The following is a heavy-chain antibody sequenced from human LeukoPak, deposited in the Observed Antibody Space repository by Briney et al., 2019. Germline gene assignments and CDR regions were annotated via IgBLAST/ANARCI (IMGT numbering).Heavy chain of an antibody. CDR2: IIPIFGTA. D-gene: IGHD2-15*01. Sequence: GASVKVSCMASGGTFSSYAISWVRQAPGQGLEGMGGIIPIFGTANYAQKFQGRVTITADESTSTAYMELSSLRSEDTAVYYCAICSGGSCYTFDYWGQGTLVTVSS. CDR1: GGTFSSYA. J-gene: IGHJ4*02. CDR3: AICSGGSCYTFDY. V-gene: IGHV1-69*13.